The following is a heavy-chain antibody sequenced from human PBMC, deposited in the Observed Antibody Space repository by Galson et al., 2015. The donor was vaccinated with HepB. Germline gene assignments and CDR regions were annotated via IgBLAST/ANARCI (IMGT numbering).Heavy chain of an antibody. J-gene: IGHJ4*02. D-gene: IGHD3-22*01. CDR2: ISHSGSA. CDR1: GGSFSGYY. V-gene: IGHV4-34*01. Sequence: SETLSLTCAVYGGSFSGYYWNWIRQPPGKGLEWIGEISHSGSANYNPSLKSRVTISVGTPKKQFSLKMSSVTAADTAVYYCSRSAYQYDSSGYFDGDTPHDYWGPGTPVTVSS. CDR3: SRSAYQYDSSGYFDGDTPHDY.